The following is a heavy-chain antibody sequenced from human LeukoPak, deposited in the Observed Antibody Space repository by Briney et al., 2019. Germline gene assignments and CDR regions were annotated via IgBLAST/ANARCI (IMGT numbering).Heavy chain of an antibody. V-gene: IGHV5-51*01. D-gene: IGHD6-13*01. CDR3: ARPKVYSSSWYDAFDI. Sequence: GESLKISCKGSGYSFTSYWIGWVRQMPGKGLEWMGIIYPGDSDTRYSPSFQGQVTISADKSISTAYLQWSSLKASDTAMYYCARPKVYSSSWYDAFDIWGRGTMVTVSS. CDR2: IYPGDSDT. J-gene: IGHJ3*02. CDR1: GYSFTSYW.